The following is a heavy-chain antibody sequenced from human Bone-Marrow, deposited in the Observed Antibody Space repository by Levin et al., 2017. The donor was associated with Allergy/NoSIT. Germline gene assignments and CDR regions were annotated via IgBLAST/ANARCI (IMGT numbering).Heavy chain of an antibody. CDR2: ISGTGAKT. V-gene: IGHV3-23*01. Sequence: GESLKISCAASGFTFSSYAMSWVRQAPGKGPEWVATISGTGAKTTYADSVKGRFTISRDNSKNTVSLQLNSLRAEDTAVYSCAKDMWLSTAVAYCFDYWGQGTLVTVSS. CDR3: AKDMWLSTAVAYCFDY. D-gene: IGHD5-18*01. J-gene: IGHJ4*02. CDR1: GFTFSSYA.